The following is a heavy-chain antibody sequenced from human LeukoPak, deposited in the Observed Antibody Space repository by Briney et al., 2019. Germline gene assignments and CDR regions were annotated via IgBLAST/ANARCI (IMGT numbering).Heavy chain of an antibody. D-gene: IGHD4-23*01. CDR1: GFTFSSYS. J-gene: IGHJ4*02. CDR3: ARGATVRTPPLDY. V-gene: IGHV3-21*01. Sequence: GTSLRLSCAASGFTFSSYSMNWVRQAPGKGLEWVSSIGSSSSYIYYADSVKGRFSISRDNAKNSLYLQMNSLRAEDTAVYYCARGATVRTPPLDYWGQGTLVTVSS. CDR2: IGSSSSYI.